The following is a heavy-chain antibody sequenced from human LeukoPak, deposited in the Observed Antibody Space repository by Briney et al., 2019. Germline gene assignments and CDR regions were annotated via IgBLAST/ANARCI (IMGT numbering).Heavy chain of an antibody. CDR2: INHSGST. CDR1: GGSFSGYY. CDR3: ARVRIVVVPAAIRVTGNAFDI. Sequence: PSETLSLTCAAYGGSFSGYYWSWIRQPPGKGLEWIGEINHSGSTNYNPSLKSRVTISVDTSKNQFSLKLSSVTAADTAVYYCARVRIVVVPAAIRVTGNAFDIWGQGTMVTVSS. J-gene: IGHJ3*02. V-gene: IGHV4-34*01. D-gene: IGHD2-2*01.